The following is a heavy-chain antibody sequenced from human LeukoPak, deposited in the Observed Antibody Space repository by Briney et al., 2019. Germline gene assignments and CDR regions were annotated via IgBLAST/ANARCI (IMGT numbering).Heavy chain of an antibody. Sequence: GGSLRLSCSTSGFIFSSYPMHWVRQPPGKGLEYVSGITSNGDSTNYADSVKGRFTISRDNSKNTLSLHMSSLRAEDTAVYYCVEDQREYSSSWYYFDNWGQGTLVTVSS. V-gene: IGHV3-64D*06. D-gene: IGHD6-13*01. CDR1: GFIFSSYP. J-gene: IGHJ4*02. CDR3: VEDQREYSSSWYYFDN. CDR2: ITSNGDST.